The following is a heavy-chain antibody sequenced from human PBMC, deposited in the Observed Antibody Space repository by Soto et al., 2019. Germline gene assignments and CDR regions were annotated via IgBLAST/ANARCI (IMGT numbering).Heavy chain of an antibody. D-gene: IGHD3-16*02. CDR1: GFTLSISA. J-gene: IGHJ3*01. CDR2: ISDSGDRT. CDR3: AKDRGIIVKAGDAFDV. V-gene: IGHV3-23*01. Sequence: WGSLRLSCSSSGFTLSISAVNWCRQAPGKGLEWVSYISDSGDRTYYADSVKGRFTISRDRSKNTVSLQMDSLRAEDTAVYYCAKDRGIIVKAGDAFDVWGQGTKVT.